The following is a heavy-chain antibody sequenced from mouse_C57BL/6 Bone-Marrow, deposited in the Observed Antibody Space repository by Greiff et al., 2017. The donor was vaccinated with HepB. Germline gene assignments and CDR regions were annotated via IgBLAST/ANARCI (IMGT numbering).Heavy chain of an antibody. CDR1: GYTFTDYY. D-gene: IGHD2-2*01. V-gene: IGHV1-76*01. CDR2: IYPGSGNT. CDR3: ARDRGGYVFDY. J-gene: IGHJ2*01. Sequence: QVQLKESGAELVRPGASVKLSCKASGYTFTDYYINWVKQRPGQGLEWIARIYPGSGNTYYNEKFKGKATLTAEKSSSTAYMQLSSLTSEDTAVYCCARDRGGYVFDYWGQGTTLTVSS.